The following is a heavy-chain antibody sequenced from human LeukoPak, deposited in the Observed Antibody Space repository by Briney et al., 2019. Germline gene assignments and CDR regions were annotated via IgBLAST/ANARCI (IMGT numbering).Heavy chain of an antibody. D-gene: IGHD2-15*01. CDR1: GFTVSSYY. CDR3: ARDPRESSLYAFDI. V-gene: IGHV3-53*01. CDR2: IYSGGTT. J-gene: IGHJ3*02. Sequence: PGGSLRLSCAASGFTVSSYYMSWVRQALGKGLEWVSIIYSGGTTYYADSVKGRFTISRDNSKNTLYLQMNNLRAEDTAVYYCARDPRESSLYAFDIWGQGTMVTVSS.